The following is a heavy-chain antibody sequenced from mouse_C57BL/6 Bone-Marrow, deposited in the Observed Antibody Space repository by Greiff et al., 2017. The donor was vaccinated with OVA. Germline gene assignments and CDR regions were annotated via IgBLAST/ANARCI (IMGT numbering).Heavy chain of an antibody. CDR2: ISSGGDYI. CDR3: TREDYGSSYDWYFDV. V-gene: IGHV5-9-1*02. J-gene: IGHJ1*03. CDR1: GFTFSSYA. Sequence: EVQLVESGEGLVKPGGSLKLSCAASGFTFSSYAMSWVRQTPEKRLEWVAYISSGGDYIYYADTVKGRFTISRDNARNTLYLQMSSLKSEDTAMYDCTREDYGSSYDWYFDVWGTGTTVTVTA. D-gene: IGHD1-1*01.